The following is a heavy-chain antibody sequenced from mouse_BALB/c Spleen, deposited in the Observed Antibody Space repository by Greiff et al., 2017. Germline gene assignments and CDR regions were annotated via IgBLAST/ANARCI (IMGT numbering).Heavy chain of an antibody. CDR3: ARSGYGSFDY. D-gene: IGHD1-1*01. V-gene: IGHV5-17*02. CDR2: ISSGSSTI. J-gene: IGHJ2*01. Sequence: EVMLVESGGGLVQPGGSRKLSCAASGFTFSSFGMHWVRQAPEKGLEWVAYISSGSSTIYYADTVKGRFTISRDNPKNTLFLQMTSLRSEDTAMYYCARSGYGSFDYWGQGTTLTVSS. CDR1: GFTFSSFG.